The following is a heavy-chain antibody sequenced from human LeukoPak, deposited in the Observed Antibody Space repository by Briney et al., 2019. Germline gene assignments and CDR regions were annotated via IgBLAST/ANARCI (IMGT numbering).Heavy chain of an antibody. Sequence: TSETLSLTCTVSGGSISSGDYYWSWVRQPPGKGLEWIGYIYYSGSTYYNPFLKSRVTISVDTSKNQFSLKLSSVTAADTAVYYCARTQEYCSSTSCHNWFDPWGQGTLVTVSS. D-gene: IGHD2-2*01. CDR1: GGSISSGDYY. V-gene: IGHV4-30-4*01. CDR2: IYYSGST. J-gene: IGHJ5*02. CDR3: ARTQEYCSSTSCHNWFDP.